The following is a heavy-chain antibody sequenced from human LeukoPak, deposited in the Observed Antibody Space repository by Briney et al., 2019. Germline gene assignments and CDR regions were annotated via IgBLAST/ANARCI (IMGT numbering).Heavy chain of an antibody. Sequence: SETLSLTCAVSGGSFSGYYWSWIRQPPGKGLEWIGEINHSGSTKYIPSLNSRVTISVDTSKNQFSLKLSSVTAADTAVYYCARGLMAMIDYWGQGTLVTVSS. J-gene: IGHJ4*02. CDR2: INHSGST. CDR1: GGSFSGYY. V-gene: IGHV4-34*01. CDR3: ARGLMAMIDY. D-gene: IGHD5-24*01.